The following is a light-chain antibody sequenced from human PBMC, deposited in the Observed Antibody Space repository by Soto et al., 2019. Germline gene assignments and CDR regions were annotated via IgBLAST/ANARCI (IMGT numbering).Light chain of an antibody. CDR1: QGVGST. V-gene: IGKV3-15*01. CDR3: QHYKTWPLA. Sequence: EIIMTQSPATLSVSPGDRVTLSCRASQGVGSTLAWYRQQPGQAPRLLIYDAYIRASGVPARFSGSGSGTEFTLTISGLQSEDFAVYFCQHYKTWPLAFGGGTKVEIK. J-gene: IGKJ4*01. CDR2: DAY.